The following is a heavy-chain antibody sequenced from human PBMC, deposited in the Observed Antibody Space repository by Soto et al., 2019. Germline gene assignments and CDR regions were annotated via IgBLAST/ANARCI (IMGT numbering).Heavy chain of an antibody. J-gene: IGHJ4*02. CDR2: IKSNTDGGTT. D-gene: IGHD6-6*01. Sequence: EVQLVESGGGLVIPGGSLRLSCAASGFTFSNAWLSWVRQAPGKGLEWVGRIKSNTDGGTTDYTAPVKGRITISRDDSKNTLYLQMNSLKIEDTAVYYCTTGSTSTKNYWGQGTLVTVSS. CDR1: GFTFSNAW. V-gene: IGHV3-15*01. CDR3: TTGSTSTKNY.